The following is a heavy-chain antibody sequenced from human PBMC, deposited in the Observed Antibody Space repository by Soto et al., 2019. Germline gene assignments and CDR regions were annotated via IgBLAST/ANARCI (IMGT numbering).Heavy chain of an antibody. CDR3: ARNPPKTTVTTNYYYYMDV. Sequence: ASVKVSCKASGYTFTSYAVHWVRQAPGQRLEWMGWINAGNGNTKYSQKFQGRVTITRDTSASTAYMELSSLRSEDTAVYYCARNPPKTTVTTNYYYYMDVWGKGTTVTVSS. V-gene: IGHV1-3*01. CDR2: INAGNGNT. CDR1: GYTFTSYA. D-gene: IGHD4-17*01. J-gene: IGHJ6*03.